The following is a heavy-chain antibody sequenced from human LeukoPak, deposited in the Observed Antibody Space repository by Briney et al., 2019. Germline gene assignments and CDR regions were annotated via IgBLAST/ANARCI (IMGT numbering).Heavy chain of an antibody. V-gene: IGHV3-7*03. CDR1: GFTFSSYW. D-gene: IGHD6-13*01. Sequence: GGSLRLSCAASGFTFSSYWMSWVRQAPGKGLEWVANIKQDGSKQYYVDSVKGRFTISRDNAKNSLYLQMNSLRAKDTAVYYCARNTIAAADWGQGTLVTVSS. CDR3: ARNTIAAAD. J-gene: IGHJ4*02. CDR2: IKQDGSKQ.